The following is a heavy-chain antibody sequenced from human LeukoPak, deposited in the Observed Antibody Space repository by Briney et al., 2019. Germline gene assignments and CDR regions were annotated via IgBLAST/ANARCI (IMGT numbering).Heavy chain of an antibody. CDR2: FYHSGST. CDR3: ARQYCSRTSCYIAF. Sequence: SETLSLTCSVSGGFNTHYYWSWIRQPPGKGLEWIGYFYHSGSTNYNPSLKSRVTISVDTSKNHFSLKLSSVAAADTAVYYCARQYCSRTSCYIAFWGQGTLVTVSS. CDR1: GGFNTHYY. J-gene: IGHJ4*02. D-gene: IGHD2-2*02. V-gene: IGHV4-59*08.